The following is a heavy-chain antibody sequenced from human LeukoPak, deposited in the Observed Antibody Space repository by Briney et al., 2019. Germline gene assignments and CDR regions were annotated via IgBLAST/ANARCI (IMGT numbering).Heavy chain of an antibody. CDR1: GGSISSGGYY. J-gene: IGHJ5*02. CDR2: IYYSGST. CDR3: ARGSSSWYVPYDPFDP. D-gene: IGHD6-13*01. V-gene: IGHV4-31*03. Sequence: SQTLSLTCTVSGGSISSGGYYWSWIRQHPGKGLEWIGYIYYSGSTYYNPSLKSRVTISVDTSKNQFSLKLSSVTAADTAVYYCARGSSSWYVPYDPFDPWGQGTLVTVSS.